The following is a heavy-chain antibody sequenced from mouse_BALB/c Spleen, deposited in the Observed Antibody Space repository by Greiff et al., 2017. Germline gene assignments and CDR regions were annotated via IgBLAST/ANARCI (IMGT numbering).Heavy chain of an antibody. V-gene: IGHV7-3*02. CDR1: GFTFTDYY. D-gene: IGHD1-2*01. CDR3: ARSYGDY. CDR2: IRTKANGYTT. Sequence: EVNVVESGGGLVQPGGSPRLSCATSGFTFTDYYMSWVRQPPGKALEWMGFIRTKANGYTTEYSASVKGRFTISKDNSQNILYLQMNTLRAEDSATYYCARSYGDYWGKGTTLTVSS. J-gene: IGHJ2*01.